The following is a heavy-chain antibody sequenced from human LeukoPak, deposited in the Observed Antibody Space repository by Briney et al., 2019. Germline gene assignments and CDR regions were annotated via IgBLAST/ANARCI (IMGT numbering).Heavy chain of an antibody. CDR2: IYTSGST. J-gene: IGHJ4*02. CDR3: ARHGGIDFWSGYPRFDY. V-gene: IGHV4-61*02. CDR1: GGSISSGSYY. D-gene: IGHD3-3*01. Sequence: SQTLSLTCTVSGGSISSGSYYWSWIRQPAGKGLEWIGRIYTSGSTNYNPSLKSRVTISVDTSKNQFSLKLSSVTAADTAVYYCARHGGIDFWSGYPRFDYWGQGTLVTVSS.